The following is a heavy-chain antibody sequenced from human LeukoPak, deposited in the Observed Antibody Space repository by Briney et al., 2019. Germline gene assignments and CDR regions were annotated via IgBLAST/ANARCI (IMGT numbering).Heavy chain of an antibody. J-gene: IGHJ6*03. Sequence: GASVKVSCKASGYTFTSYDINWVRQATGQGLEWMGWMNPNSGNTGYAQKFQGRVTITRNTSISTAYMELSSLRSEDTAVYYCARGFTVNYYYYYYMDVWGKGTTVTISS. CDR2: MNPNSGNT. CDR1: GYTFTSYD. D-gene: IGHD4-17*01. V-gene: IGHV1-8*03. CDR3: ARGFTVNYYYYYYMDV.